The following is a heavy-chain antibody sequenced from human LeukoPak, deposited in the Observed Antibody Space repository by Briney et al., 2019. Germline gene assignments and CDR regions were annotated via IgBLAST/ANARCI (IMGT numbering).Heavy chain of an antibody. D-gene: IGHD1-26*01. J-gene: IGHJ3*02. CDR2: ISGSGGST. CDR1: GFTFSSYA. Sequence: PGGSLRLSCAASGFTFSSYAMSWVRQAQGKGLEWVSAISGSGGSTYYADSVKGRFTISRDNSKNTLYLQMNSLRAEDTAVYYCAKGGIVGVKRRSEAFDIWGQGTMVTVSS. CDR3: AKGGIVGVKRRSEAFDI. V-gene: IGHV3-23*01.